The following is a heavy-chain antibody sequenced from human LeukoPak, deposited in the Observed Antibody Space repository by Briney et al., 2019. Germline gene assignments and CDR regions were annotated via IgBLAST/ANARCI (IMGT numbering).Heavy chain of an antibody. CDR2: IYYSGST. D-gene: IGHD5-18*01. J-gene: IGHJ4*02. V-gene: IGHV4-59*01. Sequence: SETLSLTCTVSGGSISSYYWSWIRQPPGKGLEWIGYIYYSGSTNYNPSLKSRVTISVDTSKNQCSLKLSSVTAADTAVYYCARGSYGFFRFDYWGQGTLVTVSS. CDR3: ARGSYGFFRFDY. CDR1: GGSISSYY.